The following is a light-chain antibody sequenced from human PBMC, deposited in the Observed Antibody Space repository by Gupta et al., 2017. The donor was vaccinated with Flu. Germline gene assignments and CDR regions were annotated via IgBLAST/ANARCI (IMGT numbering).Light chain of an antibody. CDR1: SSNIGSNY. J-gene: IGLJ3*02. CDR2: KND. CDR3: AARDDNLDGWV. Sequence: TISCSGSSSNIGSNYLYWYQHLPGTAPILLIYKNDQRPSGIPDRFSGSKSGTSGSLAISGLRAEDEADYFCAARDDNLDGWVFGGGTKLTVL. V-gene: IGLV1-47*01.